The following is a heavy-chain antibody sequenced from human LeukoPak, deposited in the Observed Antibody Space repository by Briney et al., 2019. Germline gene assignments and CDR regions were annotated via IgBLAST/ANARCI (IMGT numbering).Heavy chain of an antibody. CDR3: AREPSSGWQSSYYFDY. CDR1: GFTFSSYA. Sequence: PGRSLRLSCAASGFTFSSYAMHWVRQAPGKGLEWVAVISYDGSDKYYADSVKGRFTISRDNSKNTLYLQMNSLRAEDTAVYYCAREPSSGWQSSYYFDYWGQGTLVTVSS. V-gene: IGHV3-30-3*01. J-gene: IGHJ4*02. D-gene: IGHD6-19*01. CDR2: ISYDGSDK.